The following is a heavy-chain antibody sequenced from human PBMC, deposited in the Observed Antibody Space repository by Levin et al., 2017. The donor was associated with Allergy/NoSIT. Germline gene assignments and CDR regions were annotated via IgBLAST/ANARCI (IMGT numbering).Heavy chain of an antibody. CDR3: ARDRTIEEGGGGYYYYGMDG. Sequence: PSETLSLTCTVSGGSISSYFWSWIRQPPGKGLEWIGYIYYSGTTNYNPSLKSRVTMSVDTSKNQISLKLSSVTAADAAVYYCARDRTIEEGGGGYYYYGMDGWGQGTTVTVSS. D-gene: IGHD3-16*01. CDR1: GGSISSYF. V-gene: IGHV4-59*01. CDR2: IYYSGTT. J-gene: IGHJ6*02.